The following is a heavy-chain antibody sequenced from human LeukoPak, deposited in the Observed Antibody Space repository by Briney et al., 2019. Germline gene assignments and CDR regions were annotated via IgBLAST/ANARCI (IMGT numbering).Heavy chain of an antibody. J-gene: IGHJ4*02. Sequence: PGGSLRLSCAASGFTFSSYAMSWVRQAPGKGLEWVSAISGSGGSTYYADSVKGRFTTSRDNSKNTLYLQMNSLRAEDTAVYYCAKVKGLVPVIDYWGQGTLVTVSS. CDR1: GFTFSSYA. V-gene: IGHV3-23*01. D-gene: IGHD2-2*01. CDR2: ISGSGGST. CDR3: AKVKGLVPVIDY.